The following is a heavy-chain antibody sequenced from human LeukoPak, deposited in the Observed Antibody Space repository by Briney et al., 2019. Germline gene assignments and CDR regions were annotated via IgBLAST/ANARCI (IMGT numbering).Heavy chain of an antibody. D-gene: IGHD1-26*01. J-gene: IGHJ4*02. CDR3: ARLGGNLRTDY. CDR1: GGTFSSYA. Sequence: ASVTVSCKSSGGTFSSYAISWVRQAPGQGLEWMGGIIPIFGTANYAQKFQGRVTITADKSTSTAYMELSSLRSEDTAVYYCARLGGNLRTDYWGQGTLVSVSS. V-gene: IGHV1-69*06. CDR2: IIPIFGTA.